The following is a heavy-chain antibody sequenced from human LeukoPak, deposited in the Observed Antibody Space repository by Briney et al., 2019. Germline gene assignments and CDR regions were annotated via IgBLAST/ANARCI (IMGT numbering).Heavy chain of an antibody. CDR3: ARAGRYFDWSLGLSHNYMDV. D-gene: IGHD3-9*01. CDR1: GGSISRYY. J-gene: IGHJ6*03. V-gene: IGHV4-59*01. Sequence: SETLSLTCTVSGGSISRYYWSWIRQPPGKGLEWIGYKDYSGSTNYNPSFKSRVTMSLDTSKNQVSLNLNSVTAADTAVYYCARAGRYFDWSLGLSHNYMDVWGKGTTVTISS. CDR2: KDYSGST.